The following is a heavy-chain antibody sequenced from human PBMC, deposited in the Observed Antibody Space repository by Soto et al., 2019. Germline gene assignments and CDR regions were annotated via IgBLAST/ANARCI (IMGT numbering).Heavy chain of an antibody. V-gene: IGHV1-69*13. J-gene: IGHJ5*02. CDR2: IIPIFGTA. D-gene: IGHD3-3*01. CDR1: GGTFSSYA. Sequence: SVNVSCKSSGGTFSSYAISWVRQAPGQGLEWMGGIIPIFGTANYAQKFQGRVTITADESTSTAYMELSSLRSEDTAVYYCASTPPSRRNGVVIIRWFDPWGQGTLVTVSS. CDR3: ASTPPSRRNGVVIIRWFDP.